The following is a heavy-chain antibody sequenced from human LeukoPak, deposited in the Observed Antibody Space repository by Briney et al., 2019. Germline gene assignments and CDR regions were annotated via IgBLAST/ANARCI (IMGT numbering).Heavy chain of an antibody. CDR3: ARDTLYSSGWYSDY. CDR1: GFTFSSYS. J-gene: IGHJ4*02. CDR2: ISSSSSTI. V-gene: IGHV3-48*01. Sequence: GGSLRLSCAASGFTFSSYSMNWVRQAPGKGLEWVSYISSSSSTIYYADSVKGRFTISRDNAKNSLYPQMNSLRAEDTAVYYCARDTLYSSGWYSDYWGQGTLVTVSS. D-gene: IGHD6-19*01.